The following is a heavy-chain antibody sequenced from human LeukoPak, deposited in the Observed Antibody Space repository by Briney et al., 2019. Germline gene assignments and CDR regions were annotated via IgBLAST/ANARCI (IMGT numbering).Heavy chain of an antibody. V-gene: IGHV3-21*01. Sequence: TAGGSLRLSCAASGFTFSNYEMNWVRQAPGKGLEWVSSISSSSSYIYYADSVKGRFTISRDNAKNSLYLQMNSLRAEDTAVYYCARGGVRARYSGYVLYGYMDVWGKGTTVTISS. D-gene: IGHD5-12*01. CDR3: ARGGVRARYSGYVLYGYMDV. CDR2: ISSSSSYI. CDR1: GFTFSNYE. J-gene: IGHJ6*03.